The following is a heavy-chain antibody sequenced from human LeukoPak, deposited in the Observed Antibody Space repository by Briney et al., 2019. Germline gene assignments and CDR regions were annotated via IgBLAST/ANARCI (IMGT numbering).Heavy chain of an antibody. J-gene: IGHJ6*02. Sequence: TGGSLRLSCAASGFTFSSYAMHWVRQAPGKGLEWVAVISYDGSNKYYADSVKGRFTISRDNSKNTLYLQMNSLRAEDTAVYYCASSRTDSSGWYPGYYYYYGMDVWGQGTTVTVSS. CDR2: ISYDGSNK. V-gene: IGHV3-30-3*01. CDR1: GFTFSSYA. CDR3: ASSRTDSSGWYPGYYYYYGMDV. D-gene: IGHD6-19*01.